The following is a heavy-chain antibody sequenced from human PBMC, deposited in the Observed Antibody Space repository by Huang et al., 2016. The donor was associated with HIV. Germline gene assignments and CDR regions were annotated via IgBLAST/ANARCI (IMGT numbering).Heavy chain of an antibody. CDR3: ARSAYGDLDY. V-gene: IGHV1-8*02. CDR2: RNPNTGNT. D-gene: IGHD4-17*01. J-gene: IGHJ4*02. Sequence: QVHLVQSGAEVKKPGASVKVSCKASGYTFTNYAINWVRQAPGRGLEWMGWRNPNTGNTGFAQGSQGRVTMTRKTSRTTAYMELTSLTSEDTAVYYCARSAYGDLDYWGLGTLVIVSS. CDR1: GYTFTNYA.